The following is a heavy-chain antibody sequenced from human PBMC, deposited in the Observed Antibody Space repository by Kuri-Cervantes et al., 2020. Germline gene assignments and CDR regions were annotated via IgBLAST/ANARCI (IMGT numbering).Heavy chain of an antibody. D-gene: IGHD5-24*01. V-gene: IGHV3-30-3*02. CDR1: GFTFSSYA. CDR3: AKPLRWLQIPLDY. Sequence: GESLKISCAASGFTFSSYAMHWVRQAPGKGLEWVAVISYDGSNKYYADSVKGRFTISRDNSKNTLYLQMNSLRAEDTAVYYCAKPLRWLQIPLDYWGQGTLVTVSS. J-gene: IGHJ4*02. CDR2: ISYDGSNK.